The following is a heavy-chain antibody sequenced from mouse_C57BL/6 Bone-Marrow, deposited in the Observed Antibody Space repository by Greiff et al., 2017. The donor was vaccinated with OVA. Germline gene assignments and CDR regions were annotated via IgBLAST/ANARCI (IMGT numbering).Heavy chain of an antibody. Sequence: VKLQQPGAELVKPGASVKMSCKASGYTFTSYWITWVKQRPGQGLEWIGDIYPGSGSTNYNEKFKSKATLTVDTSSSTAYMQLSSLTSEDSAVYYCARGDSSGYFPVAYWGQGTLVTVSA. CDR1: GYTFTSYW. CDR3: ARGDSSGYFPVAY. V-gene: IGHV1-55*01. J-gene: IGHJ3*01. CDR2: IYPGSGST. D-gene: IGHD3-2*02.